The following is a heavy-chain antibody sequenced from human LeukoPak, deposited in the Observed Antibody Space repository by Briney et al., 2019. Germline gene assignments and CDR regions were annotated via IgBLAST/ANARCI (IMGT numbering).Heavy chain of an antibody. CDR1: GFTFSSYS. CDR3: ARDLMTTVTTVDY. D-gene: IGHD4-17*01. CDR2: ISSSSSYI. J-gene: IGHJ4*02. Sequence: GGSLRLSCAASGFTFSSYSMNWVRQAPGKGLEWVSSISSSSSYIYYADSVKGRLTISRDNAKNSLYLQMSSLRAEDTAVYYCARDLMTTVTTVDYWGQGTLVTVSS. V-gene: IGHV3-21*01.